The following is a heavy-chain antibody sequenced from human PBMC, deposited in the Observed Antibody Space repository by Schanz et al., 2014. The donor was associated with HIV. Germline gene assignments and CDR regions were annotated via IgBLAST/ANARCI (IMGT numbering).Heavy chain of an antibody. V-gene: IGHV3-11*01. J-gene: IGHJ4*02. CDR3: ARDQGFCAGSTCYSWYYFDS. CDR1: GFIFNGYY. Sequence: QVQLVESGGGLVEPGGSLRLSCEASGFIFNGYYLTWIRQAPGKGLEWVSSIDSDGESKFYTDSVEGRFTVSRDNAKNSLYLQMSSLRVEDTAVYYCARDQGFCAGSTCYSWYYFDSWGQGTPVTVSS. CDR2: IDSDGESK. D-gene: IGHD2-21*02.